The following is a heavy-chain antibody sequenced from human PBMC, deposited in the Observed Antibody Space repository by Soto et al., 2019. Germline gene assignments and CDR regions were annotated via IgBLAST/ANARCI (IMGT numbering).Heavy chain of an antibody. J-gene: IGHJ6*02. CDR1: GGSISSGGYY. CDR3: ARLNGYCISTNCHGYYGMDV. CDR2: IYYSGST. D-gene: IGHD2-2*03. Sequence: SETLSLTCTVSGGSISSGGYYWSWIRQHPGNGLEWIGYIYYSGSTYYNPSLKSRVTISVDTSKNQFSLKLSSVTAADTAVYYCARLNGYCISTNCHGYYGMDVWGQGTTVT. V-gene: IGHV4-31*03.